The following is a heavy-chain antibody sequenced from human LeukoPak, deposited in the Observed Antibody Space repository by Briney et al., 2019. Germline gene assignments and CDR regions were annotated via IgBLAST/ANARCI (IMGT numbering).Heavy chain of an antibody. Sequence: GGSLGLSCAASGFNFSSFGMNWAGRGPGKGLEWVPSITGSGETTHYADSGKGRFTISRDNSKNTLYLQMNSLRAEDTAVYYCARPWGDVSIATWFNPWGQGTLVTVSS. V-gene: IGHV3-23*01. CDR2: ITGSGETT. CDR3: ARPWGDVSIATWFNP. CDR1: GFNFSSFG. D-gene: IGHD3-16*01. J-gene: IGHJ5*02.